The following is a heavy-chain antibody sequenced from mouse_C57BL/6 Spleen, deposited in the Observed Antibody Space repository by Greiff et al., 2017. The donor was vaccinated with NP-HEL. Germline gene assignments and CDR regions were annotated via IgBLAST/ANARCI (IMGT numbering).Heavy chain of an antibody. CDR1: GYTFTSYD. CDR2: IYPRDGST. D-gene: IGHD1-1*01. J-gene: IGHJ3*01. Sequence: VQLQQSGPELVKPGASVKLSCKASGYTFTSYDINWVKQRPGQGLEWIGWIYPRDGSTKYNEKFKGKATLTVDTSSSTAYMELHSLTSEDSAVSFCASVDYYGSSGFAYWGQGTLVTVSA. V-gene: IGHV1-85*01. CDR3: ASVDYYGSSGFAY.